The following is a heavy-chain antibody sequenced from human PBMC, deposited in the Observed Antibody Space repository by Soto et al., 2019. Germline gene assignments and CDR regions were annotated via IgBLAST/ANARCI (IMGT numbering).Heavy chain of an antibody. J-gene: IGHJ4*02. Sequence: ASVKVSCKASGYTFTGYYMHWVRQAPGQGLEWMGWINPNNGRTNYAQKFQARVTITRDTSASTAYMELSSLRSEDTAVYYCARGERYYYDSSGYFGFDYWGQGTQVTVSS. CDR3: ARGERYYYDSSGYFGFDY. CDR1: GYTFTGYY. D-gene: IGHD3-22*01. V-gene: IGHV1-2*02. CDR2: INPNNGRT.